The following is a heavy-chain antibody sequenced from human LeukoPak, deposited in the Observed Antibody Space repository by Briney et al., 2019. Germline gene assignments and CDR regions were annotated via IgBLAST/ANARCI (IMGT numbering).Heavy chain of an antibody. V-gene: IGHV4-4*07. CDR2: IYTSGST. Sequence: PSETLSLTCTVSGGSISRYYWSWIRQPAGKGLEWIGRIYTSGSTNYNPSLKSRVTMSVDTSKNQFSLKLSSVTAADTAVYCCARDSYYYGSGSSTNWFDPWGQGTLVTVSS. CDR3: ARDSYYYGSGSSTNWFDP. D-gene: IGHD3-10*01. CDR1: GGSISRYY. J-gene: IGHJ5*02.